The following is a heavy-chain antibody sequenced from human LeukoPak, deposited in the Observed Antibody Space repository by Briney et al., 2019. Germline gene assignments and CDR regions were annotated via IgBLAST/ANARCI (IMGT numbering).Heavy chain of an antibody. J-gene: IGHJ3*02. CDR3: AKTGGSGSYWSNAFDI. D-gene: IGHD3-10*01. CDR1: GFTFSSYW. CDR2: ISWNSGSI. V-gene: IGHV3-9*03. Sequence: GGSLRLSCAASGFTFSSYWMHWVRQAPGKGLEWVSGISWNSGSIGYADSVKGRFTISRDNAKNSLYLQMNSLRAEDMALYYCAKTGGSGSYWSNAFDIWGQGTMVTVSS.